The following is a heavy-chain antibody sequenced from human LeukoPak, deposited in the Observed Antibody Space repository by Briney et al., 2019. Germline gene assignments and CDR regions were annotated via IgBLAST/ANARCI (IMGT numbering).Heavy chain of an antibody. CDR3: ARAPKTSYYDSSGYYYYFDY. CDR1: GGSFSGYY. J-gene: IGHJ4*02. Sequence: SETLSLTCAVYGGSFSGYYWSWIRQPPGKGLEWIGEINHSGSTNYNPSLKSRVTISVDTSKNQFSLKLSSVTAADTAVYYCARAPKTSYYDSSGYYYYFDYWGQGTLVTVSS. CDR2: INHSGST. V-gene: IGHV4-34*01. D-gene: IGHD3-22*01.